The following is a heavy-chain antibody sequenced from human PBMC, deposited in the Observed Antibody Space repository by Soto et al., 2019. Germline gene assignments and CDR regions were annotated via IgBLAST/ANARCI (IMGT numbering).Heavy chain of an antibody. CDR2: INPNSGGT. J-gene: IGHJ6*02. Sequence: GASVKVSCKASGYTFTGYYMHWVRQAPGQGLEWMGWINPNSGGTNYAQKFQGWVTMTRDTSISTAYMELSRLRSDDTAVYYCARDRPPDYDFWSGGDYYYGMDVWGQGTTVTVS. CDR1: GYTFTGYY. V-gene: IGHV1-2*04. CDR3: ARDRPPDYDFWSGGDYYYGMDV. D-gene: IGHD3-3*01.